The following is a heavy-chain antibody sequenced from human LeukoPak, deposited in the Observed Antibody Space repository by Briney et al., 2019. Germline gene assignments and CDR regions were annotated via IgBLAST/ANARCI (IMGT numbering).Heavy chain of an antibody. CDR2: IGTYGGDT. CDR3: ARDLWNFYDDSGYNRDFDS. CDR1: GYTFTGYY. V-gene: IGHV1-18*04. J-gene: IGHJ5*01. Sequence: ASVKVSCKAAGYTFTGYYRHWVRQAPGQGLEWMGWIGTYGGDTYYAQKFQGRITVTTDTSTSTVYMELRNLRSDDTAVYYCARDLWNFYDDSGYNRDFDSWGQGTLVTVSS. D-gene: IGHD3-22*01.